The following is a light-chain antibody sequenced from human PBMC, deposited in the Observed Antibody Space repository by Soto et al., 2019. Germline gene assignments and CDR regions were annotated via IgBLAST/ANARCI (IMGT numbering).Light chain of an antibody. CDR2: DAS. Sequence: DIQMTQSPSTLSASVGDRVTITCRASQSISSWLAWYQQKPGKAPKLLIYDASNLESGVPSRFSGGGSGTEFSLTISSLQPDDFATYCCQQYNSYSWTFGQGTKVDI. J-gene: IGKJ1*01. CDR1: QSISSW. CDR3: QQYNSYSWT. V-gene: IGKV1-5*01.